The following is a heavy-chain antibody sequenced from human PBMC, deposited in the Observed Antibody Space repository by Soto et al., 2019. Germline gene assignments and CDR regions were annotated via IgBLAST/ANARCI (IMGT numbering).Heavy chain of an antibody. CDR1: GFTFSIYA. J-gene: IGHJ4*02. CDR3: AKDQGVGGTLGLFDY. V-gene: IGHV3-64*04. Sequence: GGSLRLSCSASGFTFSIYAMHWVRQAPGKGLEYVASITGDGSRTYYADSVKGRFTISRDNSKNTLYLQLNSLRIEDTALYYCAKDQGVGGTLGLFDYWGLGTLVTVSS. D-gene: IGHD1-26*01. CDR2: ITGDGSRT.